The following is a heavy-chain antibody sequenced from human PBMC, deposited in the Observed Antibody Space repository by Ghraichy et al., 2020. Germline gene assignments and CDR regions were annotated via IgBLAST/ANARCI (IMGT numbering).Heavy chain of an antibody. CDR2: IYSGGST. J-gene: IGHJ4*02. D-gene: IGHD5-18*01. Sequence: IYSGGSTYYADSVQGRFIISRDNSKNTLYLQMNSLRSEDTAVYYCVRDVRERVYSYGPCFEYWGLGILV. V-gene: IGHV3-66*01. CDR3: VRDVRERVYSYGPCFEY.